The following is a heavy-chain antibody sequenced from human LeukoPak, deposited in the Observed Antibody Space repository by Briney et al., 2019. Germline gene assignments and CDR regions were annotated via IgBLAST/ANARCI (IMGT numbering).Heavy chain of an antibody. CDR3: ARVRARPRYCSGGSCDQYGY. CDR1: GYTFTGYY. D-gene: IGHD2-15*01. J-gene: IGHJ4*02. CDR2: INPSSGGT. Sequence: GASVKVSCKASGYTFTGYYMHWVRQAPGQGLDWMGWINPSSGGTNYAQKFQGRVTMTRDTSISTAYMELSRLRSDDTAVYYCARVRARPRYCSGGSCDQYGYWGQGTLVTVSS. V-gene: IGHV1-2*02.